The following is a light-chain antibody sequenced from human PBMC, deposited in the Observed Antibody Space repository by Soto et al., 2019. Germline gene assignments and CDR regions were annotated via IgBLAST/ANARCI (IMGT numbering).Light chain of an antibody. J-gene: IGKJ1*01. Sequence: EIGMMQSPSARSVTPRERATVACWASQSVRSDLAWYQQKPGQTPRLLIYQTSIRAAGIPARFSASGTGTDFTLTISSLQPEDFATYYCQQSYSTPRTFGQGSKVDIK. CDR3: QQSYSTPRT. V-gene: IGKV3D-15*02. CDR1: QSVRSD. CDR2: QTS.